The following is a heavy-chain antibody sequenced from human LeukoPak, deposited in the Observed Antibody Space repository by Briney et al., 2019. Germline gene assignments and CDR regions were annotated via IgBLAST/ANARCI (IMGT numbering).Heavy chain of an antibody. CDR2: IYSGGGT. J-gene: IGHJ4*01. D-gene: IGHD4-23*01. Sequence: GGSLRLSCAASGFTVSSYYMSWVRQAPGKGLEWVSVIYSGGGTYHADFVKGRFIISRDSSRNTLHLQMNSLRAEDTAVYYCARLYGGNSVGDYWGQGTLVTVSS. CDR1: GFTVSSYY. CDR3: ARLYGGNSVGDY. V-gene: IGHV3-66*02.